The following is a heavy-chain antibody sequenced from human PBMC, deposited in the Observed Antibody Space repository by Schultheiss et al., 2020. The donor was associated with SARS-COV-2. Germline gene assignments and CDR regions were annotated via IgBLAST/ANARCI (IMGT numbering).Heavy chain of an antibody. V-gene: IGHV4-59*01. D-gene: IGHD6-13*01. Sequence: ESLKISCTVSGGSISSYYWNWIRQPPGKGLEWIGSISYSGGTYYNPSLESRVTISVDTSKNQFSLKLSSVTAADTAVYYCAWSVYSSSWYYFDYWGQGTLVTVS. CDR1: GGSISSYY. CDR2: ISYSGGT. J-gene: IGHJ4*02. CDR3: AWSVYSSSWYYFDY.